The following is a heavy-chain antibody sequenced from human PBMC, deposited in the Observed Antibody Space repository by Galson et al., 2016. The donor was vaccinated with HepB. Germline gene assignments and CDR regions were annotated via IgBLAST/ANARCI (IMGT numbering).Heavy chain of an antibody. D-gene: IGHD3-3*01. CDR2: INNNGGST. CDR3: VKDSHSEIFGVVSRLDH. Sequence: SLRLSCAASGFTFTTYAMHWVRQAPGKGLDYVSAINNNGGSTYYADSVKGRFTISRDNSKNTLYLQMSSLRPEDTAGYYCVKDSHSEIFGVVSRLDHWGQGTLVPVSS. V-gene: IGHV3-64D*08. CDR1: GFTFTTYA. J-gene: IGHJ4*02.